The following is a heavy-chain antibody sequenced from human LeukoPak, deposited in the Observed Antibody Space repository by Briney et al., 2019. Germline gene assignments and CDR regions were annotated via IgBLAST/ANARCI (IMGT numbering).Heavy chain of an antibody. D-gene: IGHD3-10*01. CDR2: ISSSSSII. V-gene: IGHV3-48*01. CDR3: ARYYNRGGPFDY. CDR1: GFTFNSYS. Sequence: PGGSLRLSCAASGFTFNSYSMNWVRQAPGKGLEWVSYISSSSSIIYYADSVKGRFTISRDNAKNSLYLQMNSLRAEDTAVYYCARYYNRGGPFDYWGQGTLVTVSS. J-gene: IGHJ4*02.